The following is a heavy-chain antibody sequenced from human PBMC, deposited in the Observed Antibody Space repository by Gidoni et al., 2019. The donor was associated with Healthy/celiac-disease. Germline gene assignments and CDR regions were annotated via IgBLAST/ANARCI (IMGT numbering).Heavy chain of an antibody. CDR3: ARIYNGGGSCYSHFDY. Sequence: QVPLRESAPALVKPTQTLTLTCTFSGFSLSTSGMCVSWIRQPPGKALEWLALIDWDDNKYYSTSLKTRLTISKDTSKNQVVLTMTNMDPVDTATYYCARIYNGGGSCYSHFDYWGQGTLVTVSS. J-gene: IGHJ4*02. D-gene: IGHD2-15*01. V-gene: IGHV2-70*01. CDR1: GFSLSTSGMC. CDR2: IDWDDNK.